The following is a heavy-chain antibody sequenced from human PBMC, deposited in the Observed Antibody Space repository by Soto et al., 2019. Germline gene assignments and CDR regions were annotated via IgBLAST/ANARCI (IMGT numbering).Heavy chain of an antibody. J-gene: IGHJ6*02. CDR2: IYSGGST. V-gene: IGHV3-53*01. D-gene: IGHD6-19*01. CDR1: GLTASSNY. CDR3: SMYSSGWYSPYYYGMDV. Sequence: GSLRPSCPVSGLTASSNYIILCRHSPYKWLEWVSVIYSGGSTYYADSVKGRFTISRDNSKTTLYLKMNSLRAEDTAVYYCSMYSSGWYSPYYYGMDVWGQGNTVTVS.